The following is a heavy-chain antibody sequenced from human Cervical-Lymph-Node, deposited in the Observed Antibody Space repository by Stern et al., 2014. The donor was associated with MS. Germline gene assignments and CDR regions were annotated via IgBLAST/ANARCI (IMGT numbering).Heavy chain of an antibody. J-gene: IGHJ4*01. CDR1: GHTFTNYG. CDR2: LNVYNGNA. V-gene: IGHV1-18*04. D-gene: IGHD6-19*01. Sequence: QLVQSGPEVKKPGASVKVSCKASGHTFTNYGISWARQAPGQGTEWMGWLNVYNGNANYAQKFQGRLTMTIETSTTTVYMDLSSLTSDDTAVYYCARDEAGYTSGWGDWYWGHGTLVTVSS. CDR3: ARDEAGYTSGWGDWY.